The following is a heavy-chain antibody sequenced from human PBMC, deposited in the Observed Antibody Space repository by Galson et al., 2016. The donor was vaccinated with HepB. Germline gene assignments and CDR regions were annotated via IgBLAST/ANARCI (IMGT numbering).Heavy chain of an antibody. Sequence: SLRLSCAASGFTFRDYAMNRVRQAPGKGLQWVSTISGSGDNTYYGDSVKGRFAVSRDNSKNTLSLQLSSLGAEDTAVYYCVRSNFADYWGQGVLVTVAS. CDR2: ISGSGDNT. J-gene: IGHJ4*02. V-gene: IGHV3-23*01. D-gene: IGHD4-11*01. CDR1: GFTFRDYA. CDR3: VRSNFADY.